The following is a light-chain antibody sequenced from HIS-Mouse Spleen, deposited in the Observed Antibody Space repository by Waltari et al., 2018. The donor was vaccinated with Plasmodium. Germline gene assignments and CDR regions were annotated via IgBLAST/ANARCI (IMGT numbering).Light chain of an antibody. V-gene: IGLV3-10*01. CDR2: DDS. J-gene: IGLJ3*02. Sequence: SYELTQPPSVSVSPGLTARTPCSGDALPTKYAYWYQQKSGQAPVLVIHDDSKRPSGIPERFSGSRSGTMANLTSSGAQVEDEADYYCYSADSSGNHRVFGGGTKLTVL. CDR1: ALPTKY. CDR3: YSADSSGNHRV.